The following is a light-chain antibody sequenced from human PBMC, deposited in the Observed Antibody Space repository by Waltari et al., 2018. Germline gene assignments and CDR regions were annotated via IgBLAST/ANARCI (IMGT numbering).Light chain of an antibody. J-gene: IGKJ1*01. Sequence: EIVLTQSPGILSLSPGERATLSCRASQSVSRTLAWYQQKPGQAPRLLIYDASTRATGIPDRFSGGGSGTDFSLTISRLEPEDFAVYYCQHYVRLPATFGQGTKVEIK. CDR2: DAS. CDR1: QSVSRT. CDR3: QHYVRLPAT. V-gene: IGKV3-20*01.